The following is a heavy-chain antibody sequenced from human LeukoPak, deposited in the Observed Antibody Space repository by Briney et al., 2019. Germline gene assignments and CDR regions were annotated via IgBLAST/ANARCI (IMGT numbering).Heavy chain of an antibody. J-gene: IGHJ6*03. CDR3: ARPPYFDFWSGFYNDNYYYMEV. D-gene: IGHD3-3*01. V-gene: IGHV3-30*04. CDR2: ISYDGINK. Sequence: GGSLRLSCAASGFTFSNYAMQWVRQAPGKGLEWVAVISYDGINKYYADSVKGRFTISRDNSKNTLYLQMNSLRAEDTAVYYCARPPYFDFWSGFYNDNYYYMEVWGRGTRSPSP. CDR1: GFTFSNYA.